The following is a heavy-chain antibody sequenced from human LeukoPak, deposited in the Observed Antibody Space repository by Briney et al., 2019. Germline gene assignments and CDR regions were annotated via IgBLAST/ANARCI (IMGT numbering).Heavy chain of an antibody. CDR1: GFTFSSYW. J-gene: IGHJ5*02. CDR3: ARGRCSGGSCHLGDWFDP. Sequence: PGGSLRLSCAASGFTFSSYWMSWVRQAPGKGLEWVADIKQDGSEKYYVDSVKGRFTISRDNAENSLHLQVSSLRAEDTAVYYCARGRCSGGSCHLGDWFDPWGQGTLVTVSS. CDR2: IKQDGSEK. V-gene: IGHV3-7*02. D-gene: IGHD2-15*01.